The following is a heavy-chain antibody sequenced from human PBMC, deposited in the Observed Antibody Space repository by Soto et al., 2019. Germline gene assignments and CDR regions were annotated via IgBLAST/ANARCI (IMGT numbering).Heavy chain of an antibody. CDR2: IYSTGIT. D-gene: IGHD3-16*01. J-gene: IGHJ2*01. Sequence: QVQLQESGPGLVKPSETLSLTCSVSDDSINNYYWSWIRRPPGKGFEYIGYIYSTGITNYNPHLKSRVTMSVDTSKNQFSLELSSVTAADTAVYYCARVRNTYSHDVTGRWYFDFWGRGTLVTVSS. CDR1: DDSINNYY. V-gene: IGHV4-59*01. CDR3: ARVRNTYSHDVTGRWYFDF.